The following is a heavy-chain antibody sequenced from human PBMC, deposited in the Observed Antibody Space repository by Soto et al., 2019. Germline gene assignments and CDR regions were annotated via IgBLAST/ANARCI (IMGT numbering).Heavy chain of an antibody. CDR3: ARTTGGATATLDYYYFYMDV. D-gene: IGHD1-1*01. Sequence: QVQLVQSGAEVKKPGASVKVSCKTSGDSFSAFYLHWVRQAPGQGLEWLGWINPNGGATKYAQKFRGRVAMRCDSSIRKAYLELSSLISDDTAIYYYARTTGGATATLDYYYFYMDVWSKGTTVNVSS. CDR2: INPNGGAT. CDR1: GDSFSAFY. J-gene: IGHJ6*03. V-gene: IGHV1-2*02.